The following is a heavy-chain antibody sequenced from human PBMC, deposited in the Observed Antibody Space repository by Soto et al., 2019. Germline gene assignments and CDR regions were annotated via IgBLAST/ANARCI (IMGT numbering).Heavy chain of an antibody. CDR2: ISYDGSNK. V-gene: IGHV3-30*18. J-gene: IGHJ6*02. D-gene: IGHD1-26*01. Sequence: QVQLVESGGGVVQPGRSLRLSCAASGFTFSSYGMHWVRQAPGKGLEWVAVISYDGSNKYYADSVKGRFTISRDNSKNTRYLQMNSLRAEDTAVYYCAKEGGGYNYYYYYGMDVWGQGTTVTVSS. CDR3: AKEGGGYNYYYYYGMDV. CDR1: GFTFSSYG.